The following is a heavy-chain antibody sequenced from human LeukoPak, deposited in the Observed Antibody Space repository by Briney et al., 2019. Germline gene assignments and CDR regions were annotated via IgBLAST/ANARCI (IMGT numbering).Heavy chain of an antibody. Sequence: GASVKVSCKASVYTFTDYYMHWVRQAPGQGLEWMGWINAKSGDTKYAQKFQARVTMTRDTSITTTYMEVSRLSSDDTAVYYCARQNTSQLDSWGQGTLVTVSS. CDR1: VYTFTDYY. CDR2: INAKSGDT. V-gene: IGHV1-2*02. CDR3: ARQNTSQLDS. J-gene: IGHJ5*01. D-gene: IGHD2/OR15-2a*01.